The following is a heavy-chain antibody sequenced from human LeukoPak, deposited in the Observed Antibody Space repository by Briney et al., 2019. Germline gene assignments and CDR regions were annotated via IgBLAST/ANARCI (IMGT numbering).Heavy chain of an antibody. V-gene: IGHV3-23*01. CDR3: AKDLLRDDAFDI. J-gene: IGHJ3*02. CDR1: EFNVSNNY. Sequence: GGSLRLSCVASEFNVSNNYMSWVRQAPGKGLEWVSAISGSGGSTYYADSVKGRFTISRDNSKNTLYLQMNSLRAEDTAVYYCAKDLLRDDAFDIWGQGTMVTVSS. D-gene: IGHD1-26*01. CDR2: ISGSGGST.